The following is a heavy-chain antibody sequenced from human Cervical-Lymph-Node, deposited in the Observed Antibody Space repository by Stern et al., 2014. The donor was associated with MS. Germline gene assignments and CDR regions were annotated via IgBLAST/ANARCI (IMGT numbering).Heavy chain of an antibody. CDR3: AKDGPIYGDYAFDY. CDR1: GFTFDDYT. Sequence: EVQLEESGGVVVQPGGSLRLSCAASGFTFDDYTMHWVRQAPGKGLEWFSLISWDGGSTYYADSVKGRFTISRDNSKNSLYLQMNSLRTEDTALYYCAKDGPIYGDYAFDYWGQGTLVTVSS. V-gene: IGHV3-43*01. J-gene: IGHJ4*02. CDR2: ISWDGGST. D-gene: IGHD4-17*01.